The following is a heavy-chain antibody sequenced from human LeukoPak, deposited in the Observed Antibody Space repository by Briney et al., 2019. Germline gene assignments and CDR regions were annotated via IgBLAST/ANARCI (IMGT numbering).Heavy chain of an antibody. CDR3: SRGLKLTGLFDY. V-gene: IGHV4-59*01. D-gene: IGHD1-20*01. Sequence: SETLSLTCTVSAVSISSFYWSWIRQPAGQEREAIGYINDSGSTPYNPSLKSRVTISRDTSKKQFSLNLRSVTSADTAVYYCSRGLKLTGLFDYWGEGALVTVSS. CDR1: AVSISSFY. J-gene: IGHJ4*02. CDR2: INDSGST.